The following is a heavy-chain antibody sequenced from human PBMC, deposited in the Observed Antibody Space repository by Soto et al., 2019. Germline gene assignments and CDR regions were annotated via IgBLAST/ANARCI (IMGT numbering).Heavy chain of an antibody. V-gene: IGHV3-66*01. J-gene: IGHJ6*03. CDR1: GLTVSSNY. CDR2: IYSGGNT. D-gene: IGHD1-1*01. Sequence: EVQLVESGGGLVQPGGSLRLSCAASGLTVSSNYMCWVRQAPGKGLEWVSVIYSGGNTYYADSVKGRFTISRENSKNTLYLQMNSLRAEDTAVYYGATEASTGYAYYMDGWGKWTTVTVSS. CDR3: ATEASTGYAYYMDG.